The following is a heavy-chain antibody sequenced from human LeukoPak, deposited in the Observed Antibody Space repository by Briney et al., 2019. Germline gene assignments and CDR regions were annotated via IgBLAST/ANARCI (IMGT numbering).Heavy chain of an antibody. V-gene: IGHV3-7*01. CDR2: IKPDGGEK. CDR1: GFTFSNFR. Sequence: GGSLRLSCAASGFTFSNFRMSWVRQAPGKGLEWVANIKPDGGEKYYVDSVKGRFAISRDNAKNEVYLEMNSLRAEDTGVYYCSGRDSSRSPRAYWGQGTLVSVSS. CDR3: SGRDSSRSPRAY. D-gene: IGHD2-2*01. J-gene: IGHJ4*02.